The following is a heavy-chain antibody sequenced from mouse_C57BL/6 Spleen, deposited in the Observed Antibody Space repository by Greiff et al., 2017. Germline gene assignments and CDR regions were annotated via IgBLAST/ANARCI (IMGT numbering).Heavy chain of an antibody. Sequence: QVQLQQSGAELVRPGTSVKVSCKASGYAFTNYLIEWVKQRPGQGLEWIGVINPGSGGTNYNEKFKGKATLTADKSSSTAYMQLSSLTSEDSAVYFCARLGGYDDAMDYWGQGASVTVFS. CDR1: GYAFTNYL. D-gene: IGHD2-2*01. J-gene: IGHJ4*01. V-gene: IGHV1-54*01. CDR2: INPGSGGT. CDR3: ARLGGYDDAMDY.